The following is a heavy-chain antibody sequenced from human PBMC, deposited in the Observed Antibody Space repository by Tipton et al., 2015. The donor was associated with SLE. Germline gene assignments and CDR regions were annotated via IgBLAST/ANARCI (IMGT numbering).Heavy chain of an antibody. CDR1: GFTVSSNY. V-gene: IGHV3-66*02. CDR3: ARAYCGGDCFPYYFDY. Sequence: GSLRLSCAASGFTVSSNYMSWVRQAPGKGLEWVSVIYSGGSTYYADSVKGRFTISRDNSKNTLYLQMNSLRAEDTAVYYCARAYCGGDCFPYYFDYWGQGTLVTVSS. J-gene: IGHJ4*02. CDR2: IYSGGST. D-gene: IGHD2-21*01.